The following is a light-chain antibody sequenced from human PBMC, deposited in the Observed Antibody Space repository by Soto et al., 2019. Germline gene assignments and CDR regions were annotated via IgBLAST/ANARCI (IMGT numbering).Light chain of an antibody. J-gene: IGKJ1*01. V-gene: IGKV1-5*01. CDR1: QSVRSW. CDR3: QQYNTYSPTT. Sequence: DIQMTQSPSILSASVGDRVTITCRANQSVRSWLAWYQQKSGKAPKLLIFDASTLQSGVPSRFSGSGSGTEFTLTIISLQPDDFATYICQQYNTYSPTTFGPGTKVDIK. CDR2: DAS.